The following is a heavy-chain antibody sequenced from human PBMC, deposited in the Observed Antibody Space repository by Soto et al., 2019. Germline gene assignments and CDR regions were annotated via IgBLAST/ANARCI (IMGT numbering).Heavy chain of an antibody. CDR3: ARDYEREGRWWFDP. CDR2: IYYSGST. V-gene: IGHV4-61*01. D-gene: IGHD3-16*01. J-gene: IGHJ5*02. CDR1: GGSVSSGSYY. Sequence: QVQLQESGPGLVKPSETLSLTCTVSGGSVSSGSYYWSWIRQPPGKGPEWIGYIYYSGSTNYNPSLKSRVTISVDTSKNQFSLKQSSVTAADTAVYYCARDYEREGRWWFDPWGQGTLVTVSS.